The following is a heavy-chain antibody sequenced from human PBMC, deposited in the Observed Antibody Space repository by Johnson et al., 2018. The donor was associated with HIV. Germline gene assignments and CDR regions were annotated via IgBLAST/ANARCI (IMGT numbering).Heavy chain of an antibody. CDR1: GLTFDDYG. CDR2: INWNGGST. J-gene: IGHJ3*02. D-gene: IGHD6-19*01. V-gene: IGHV3-20*04. Sequence: EVQLVESGGGVVRPGGSLRLSCAASGLTFDDYGMSWVRQAPGKGLEWVSGINWNGGSTYYADSVKGRFTISRDSAKNSLYLQMNSLRAEDTAVYYCARDRLYSSGWYGTDAFDIWGQGTMVTVSS. CDR3: ARDRLYSSGWYGTDAFDI.